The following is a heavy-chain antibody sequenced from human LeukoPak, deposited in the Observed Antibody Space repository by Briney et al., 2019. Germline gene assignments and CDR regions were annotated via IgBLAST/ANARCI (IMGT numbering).Heavy chain of an antibody. CDR3: ARDRIKSGSYYFDY. CDR1: GFTVSSNF. Sequence: GGSLRLSCIASGFTVSSNFMTWVRQAPGKGLEWVSYISGRSSTIYYADSVKGRFTISRDNAKNSMYLQMNSLRAEDTAVYYCARDRIKSGSYYFDYWGQGTLVTVSS. CDR2: ISGRSSTI. D-gene: IGHD1-26*01. V-gene: IGHV3-48*01. J-gene: IGHJ4*02.